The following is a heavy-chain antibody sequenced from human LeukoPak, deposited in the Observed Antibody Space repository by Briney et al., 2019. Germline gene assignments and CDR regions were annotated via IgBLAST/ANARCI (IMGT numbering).Heavy chain of an antibody. J-gene: IGHJ4*02. D-gene: IGHD2-21*01. Sequence: SEALSLTCTVSGDSISSTNFYWGWIRQPPGKGLEWIGSIYNTGSTYYNPSLKSRVTISVDTSKNQFSLKLSSVTAADTAVYYCARFVESVITDYFDYWGQGTLVTVSS. CDR2: IYNTGST. CDR1: GDSISSTNFY. CDR3: ARFVESVITDYFDY. V-gene: IGHV4-39*07.